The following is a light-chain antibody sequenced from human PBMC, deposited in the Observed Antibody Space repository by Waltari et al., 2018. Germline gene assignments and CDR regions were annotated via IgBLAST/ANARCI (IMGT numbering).Light chain of an antibody. CDR2: DDS. V-gene: IGLV3-21*02. Sequence: SYVLTQPPSVSVAPGQTARITCGGNNIGSKSVHWYQQKPCQAPVLVVYDDSDRPSGIPERFSGSSSGNTATLTISRVEAGDEADYYCQVWDGSSDHWVFGGGTKLTVL. CDR1: NIGSKS. J-gene: IGLJ3*02. CDR3: QVWDGSSDHWV.